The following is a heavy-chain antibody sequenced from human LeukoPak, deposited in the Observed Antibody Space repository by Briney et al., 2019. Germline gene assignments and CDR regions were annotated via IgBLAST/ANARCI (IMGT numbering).Heavy chain of an antibody. J-gene: IGHJ3*02. Sequence: ASVKVSCKASGYTFTSYYMHWVRQAPGQGLEWMGIINPSGGSTSYAQKFRGRVTMTRDTSTSTVYMELSSLRSEDTAVYYCARGVTPPGWYGAFDIWGQGTMVTVSS. CDR2: INPSGGST. V-gene: IGHV1-46*01. CDR1: GYTFTSYY. D-gene: IGHD6-19*01. CDR3: ARGVTPPGWYGAFDI.